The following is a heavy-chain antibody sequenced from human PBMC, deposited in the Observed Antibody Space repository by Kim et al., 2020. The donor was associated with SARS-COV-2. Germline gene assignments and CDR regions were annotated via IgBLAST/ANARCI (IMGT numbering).Heavy chain of an antibody. Sequence: GGSLRLSCAASGFTFSSYWMHWVRQAPGKGLVWVSRISSDGSSTRYADSVKGRFTISRDNAKNTLYLQMNSLRAEDTAVYYCAREWDYDYYYMDVWGNG. CDR1: GFTFSSYW. CDR2: ISSDGSST. D-gene: IGHD1-26*01. CDR3: AREWDYDYYYMDV. J-gene: IGHJ6*03. V-gene: IGHV3-74*01.